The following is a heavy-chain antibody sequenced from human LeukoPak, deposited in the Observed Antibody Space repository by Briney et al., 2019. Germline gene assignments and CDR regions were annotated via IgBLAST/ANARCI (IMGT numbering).Heavy chain of an antibody. CDR3: ASRDKGYYYGMGV. CDR1: GFTFSNYN. CDR2: ISGSGTYI. V-gene: IGHV3-21*01. J-gene: IGHJ6*02. Sequence: GGSLRLSCVASGFTFSNYNMNWVRQAPGKGLEWVSSISGSGTYIYYADSLKGRFSISRDNSKNTLYLQMNSLRAEDTAVYYCASRDKGYYYGMGVWGQGTTVTVSS. D-gene: IGHD5-24*01.